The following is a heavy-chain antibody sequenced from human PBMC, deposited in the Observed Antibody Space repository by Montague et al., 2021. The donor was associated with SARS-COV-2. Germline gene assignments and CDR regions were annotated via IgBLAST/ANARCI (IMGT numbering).Heavy chain of an antibody. D-gene: IGHD3-3*01. CDR1: GGSISSSSYY. CDR3: ARGGTIFGVVTFPFDY. J-gene: IGHJ4*02. Sequence: SETLSLTCTVSGGSISSSSYYWGWIRQPPGKGPEWIGSIYYSGSTYYNPSLKSRVTISVDTSKNQFSLKLSSVTAADTAVYYCARGGTIFGVVTFPFDYWGQGTLVTVSS. CDR2: IYYSGST. V-gene: IGHV4-39*07.